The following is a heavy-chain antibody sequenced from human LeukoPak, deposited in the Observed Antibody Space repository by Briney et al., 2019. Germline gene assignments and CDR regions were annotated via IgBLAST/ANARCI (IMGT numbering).Heavy chain of an antibody. D-gene: IGHD3-10*01. CDR2: INPNSGDT. J-gene: IGHJ4*02. Sequence: ASVKVSCKTSGYTFTDYYLHWVRQAPGQGLEWVGRINPNSGDTSYAQNFQGRVTMTSDTSINTAYMELSRLTSDDTALYYCARDWTSGSQNYWGQGTLVTVSS. V-gene: IGHV1-2*06. CDR3: ARDWTSGSQNY. CDR1: GYTFTDYY.